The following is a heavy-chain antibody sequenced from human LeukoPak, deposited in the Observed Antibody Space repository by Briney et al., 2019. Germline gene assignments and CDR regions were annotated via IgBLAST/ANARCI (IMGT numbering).Heavy chain of an antibody. J-gene: IGHJ4*02. CDR1: GFTFSSYA. V-gene: IGHV3-23*01. CDR3: AKVQSSTGWYTFFDY. Sequence: GRSLRLSCAASGFTFSSYAMHWVRQVPGEGLEWVSGIRASGGSTYYADSVKGRFTVSRDNSKNTLYLQMNSLRAEDTALYYCAKVQSSTGWYTFFDYWGRGTLVTVSS. D-gene: IGHD6-19*01. CDR2: IRASGGST.